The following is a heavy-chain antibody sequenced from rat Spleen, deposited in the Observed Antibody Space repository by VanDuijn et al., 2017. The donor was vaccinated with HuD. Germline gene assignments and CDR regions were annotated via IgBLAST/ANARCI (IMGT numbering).Heavy chain of an antibody. V-gene: IGHV3-1*01. D-gene: IGHD1-6*01. CDR1: GYSLTSSY. J-gene: IGHJ2*01. CDR3: ARYRFTTDYSFAY. Sequence: EVQLQESGPGLVNPSQSLSLTCSVTGYSLTSSYRWNWIRNFPGNKMEWIGHISNSGSTTFNPSLKSRISITRDTSQNQFFLQLNSVTTEDTATYYCARYRFTTDYSFAYWGQGVMVTVSS. CDR2: ISNSGST.